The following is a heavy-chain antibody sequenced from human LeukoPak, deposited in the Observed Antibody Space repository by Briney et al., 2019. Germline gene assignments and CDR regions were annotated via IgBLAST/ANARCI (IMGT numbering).Heavy chain of an antibody. CDR3: ARHVTAYWFDP. D-gene: IGHD2-2*01. Sequence: GESLRISCKGSGYSFTSNWIGWVRQMPGKGLEWMGIIYPGDSDTRYSPSFQGQVTISADKSISTAYLQWSSLKASDTAMYYCARHVTAYWFDPWGQGTLVTVSS. J-gene: IGHJ5*02. V-gene: IGHV5-51*01. CDR1: GYSFTSNW. CDR2: IYPGDSDT.